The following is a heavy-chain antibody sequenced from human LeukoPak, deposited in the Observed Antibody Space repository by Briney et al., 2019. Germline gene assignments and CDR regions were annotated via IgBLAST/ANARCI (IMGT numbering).Heavy chain of an antibody. CDR3: ARAGAAAALGRFDN. Sequence: SETLSLTCTVSGGSISSYYWSWIRQPPGKGLEWIGYIYYSGSSNYSPSLKSRVTISVDTSKNQFSLKLSSVTAADTAVYYCARAGAAAALGRFDNWGQGILVTVSS. J-gene: IGHJ4*02. V-gene: IGHV4-59*01. CDR2: IYYSGSS. D-gene: IGHD6-13*01. CDR1: GGSISSYY.